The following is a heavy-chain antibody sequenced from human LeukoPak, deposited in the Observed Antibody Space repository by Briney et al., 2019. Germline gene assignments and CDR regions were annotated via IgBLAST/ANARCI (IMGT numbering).Heavy chain of an antibody. CDR3: ARHVRYYGSGFQGGWFDP. V-gene: IGHV4-39*01. CDR2: IYYSGST. D-gene: IGHD3-10*01. J-gene: IGHJ5*02. Sequence: SETLSLTCTVSGGSISSSSYYWGWIRQPPGKGLEWIGRIYYSGSTYYNPSLKSRVTISVDTSENQFSLKLSSVTAADTAVYYCARHVRYYGSGFQGGWFDPWGQGTLVTVSS. CDR1: GGSISSSSYY.